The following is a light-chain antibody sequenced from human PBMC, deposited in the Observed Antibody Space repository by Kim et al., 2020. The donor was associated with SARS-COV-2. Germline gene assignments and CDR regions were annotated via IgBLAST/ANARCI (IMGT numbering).Light chain of an antibody. V-gene: IGKV3-20*01. CDR3: QQYGDSKDT. CDR2: GAS. J-gene: IGKJ2*01. Sequence: EIVLTQSPGTLSLSPGERATLSCRASQSISGRYLTWYQQKRGQAPTLLIYGASSSATGIPDRFSGSGSGTDFTLTINRLEPEDFVVYYCQQYGDSKDTFGQGTKLEI. CDR1: QSISGRY.